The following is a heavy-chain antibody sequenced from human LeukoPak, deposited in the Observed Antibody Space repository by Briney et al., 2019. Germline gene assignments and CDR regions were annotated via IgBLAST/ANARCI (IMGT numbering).Heavy chain of an antibody. J-gene: IGHJ6*02. CDR1: GFTFSSYG. D-gene: IGHD4-23*01. CDR3: AKDVMTTVGDYYGMDV. Sequence: GGSLRLSCAASGFTFSSYGMHWVRQAPGKGLEWVAVISYDGSNKYYADSVKGRFTISRDNSKNTLYLQMNSLRAEDTAVYYCAKDVMTTVGDYYGMDVWGQGTTVTVSS. V-gene: IGHV3-30*18. CDR2: ISYDGSNK.